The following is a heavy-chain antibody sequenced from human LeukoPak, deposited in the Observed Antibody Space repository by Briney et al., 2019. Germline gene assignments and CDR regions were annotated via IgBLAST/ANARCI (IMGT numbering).Heavy chain of an antibody. Sequence: SQTLSLTCTVSGGSISSGGYYWSWIRQHTGKGLEWIGYIYYSGSTYYNPSLKSRVTVSVDTSKNQFSLKLSSVTAADTAVYYCARDQKRTYYYGSGSFHYGMDVWGQGTTVTVSS. V-gene: IGHV4-31*03. CDR3: ARDQKRTYYYGSGSFHYGMDV. J-gene: IGHJ6*02. D-gene: IGHD3-10*01. CDR2: IYYSGST. CDR1: GGSISSGGYY.